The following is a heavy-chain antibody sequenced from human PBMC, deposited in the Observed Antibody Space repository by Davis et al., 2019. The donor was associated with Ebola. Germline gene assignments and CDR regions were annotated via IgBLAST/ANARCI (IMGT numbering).Heavy chain of an antibody. CDR1: GFTFSNYA. CDR3: ANQWELVAYFDY. Sequence: GESLKISCVASGFTFSNYAMSCVRQAPGKGLEWVSTITGSGGSTYYADSVKGRFTISRDNSKNTLFLQMSTLRVEDTAVYYCANQWELVAYFDYWGQGTLVTVSS. CDR2: ITGSGGST. D-gene: IGHD1-26*01. V-gene: IGHV3-23*01. J-gene: IGHJ4*02.